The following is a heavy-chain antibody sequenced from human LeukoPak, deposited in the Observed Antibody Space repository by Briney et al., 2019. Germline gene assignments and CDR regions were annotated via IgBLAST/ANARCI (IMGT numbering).Heavy chain of an antibody. V-gene: IGHV3-74*03. D-gene: IGHD2-15*01. J-gene: IGHJ4*02. CDR1: GFTFSVYY. CDR3: ARACSGGSCYSTQDY. Sequence: GGSLRLSCAASGFTFSVYYMFWVRQAPGKGLVWVSNISPDATNSKYADFVEGRFTISRDNAKNTLYLQMNSLRAEDTAVYYCARACSGGSCYSTQDYWGQGTLVTVSS. CDR2: ISPDATNS.